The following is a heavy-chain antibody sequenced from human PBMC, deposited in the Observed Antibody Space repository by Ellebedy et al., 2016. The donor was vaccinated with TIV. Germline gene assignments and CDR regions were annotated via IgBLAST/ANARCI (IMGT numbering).Heavy chain of an antibody. CDR3: VRGGCGAGGCRHFDY. D-gene: IGHD6-19*01. CDR2: IGKFGGTT. CDR1: GFTLSNYW. Sequence: GGSLRLSXAASGFTLSNYWMHWVRQAPGKGLEWVSGIGKFGGTTYYADSVRGRLTVSRDGSKSTVYLQMNSLRVDDTAVYYCVRGGCGAGGCRHFDYWGQGTLVTVSS. V-gene: IGHV3-23*01. J-gene: IGHJ4*02.